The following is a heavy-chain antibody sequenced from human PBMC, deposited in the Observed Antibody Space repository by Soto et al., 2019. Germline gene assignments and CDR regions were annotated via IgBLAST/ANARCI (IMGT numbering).Heavy chain of an antibody. CDR1: VGSISGYY. J-gene: IGHJ4*01. CDR2: INHSGST. CDR3: ARDHVMVVAGSTFDY. V-gene: IGHV4-34*01. D-gene: IGHD6-19*01. Sequence: SETLSLTCAFYVGSISGYYWSCVCQAPGKGLEWIGEINHSGSTNYNPSLKSRVTISVDTSKNQFSLKLSSVTAADTAVYYCARDHVMVVAGSTFDYWGHGTLVTVSS.